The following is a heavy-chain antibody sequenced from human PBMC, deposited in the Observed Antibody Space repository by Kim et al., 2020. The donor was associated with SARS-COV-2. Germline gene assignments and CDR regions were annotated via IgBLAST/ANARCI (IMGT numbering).Heavy chain of an antibody. CDR3: ARHFPVAGSLFDYYYGMDV. J-gene: IGHJ6*02. CDR1: GYSFTSYW. CDR2: IDPSDSYT. Sequence: GESLKISCKGSGYSFTSYWISWVRQMPGKGLEWMGRIDPSDSYTNYSPSFQGHVTISADKSISTAYLQWSSLKASDTAMYYCARHFPVAGSLFDYYYGMDVWGQGTTVTVSS. V-gene: IGHV5-10-1*01. D-gene: IGHD6-19*01.